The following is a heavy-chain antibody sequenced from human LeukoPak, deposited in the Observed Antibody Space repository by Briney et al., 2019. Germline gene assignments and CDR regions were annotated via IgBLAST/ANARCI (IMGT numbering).Heavy chain of an antibody. CDR3: ARVVDHDYRDYYLDY. Sequence: GGSLRLSCAASGFTFSSYWMSWVRQAPGKGLEWVANIKQGGSEKYYVDSVKGRFTISRDNAKNSLYLQMNSLRAEDTAVYYCARVVDHDYRDYYLDYWGQGTLVTVSS. CDR2: IKQGGSEK. J-gene: IGHJ4*02. V-gene: IGHV3-7*03. D-gene: IGHD4-17*01. CDR1: GFTFSSYW.